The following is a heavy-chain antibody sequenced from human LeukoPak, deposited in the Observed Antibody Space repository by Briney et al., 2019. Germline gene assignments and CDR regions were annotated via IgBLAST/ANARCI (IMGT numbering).Heavy chain of an antibody. CDR2: ISYDGSNK. D-gene: IGHD2-2*01. J-gene: IGHJ6*03. V-gene: IGHV3-30-3*01. CDR1: GFTFSSYA. CDR3: ARGVKYCSSTSCYYYYMDV. Sequence: SGGSLRLSCAASGFTFSSYAMHWVRQAPGKGLEWVAVISYDGSNKYYADSVKGRFTISRDNSKNTLYLQMNSLRAEDAAVYYCARGVKYCSSTSCYYYYMDVWGKGTTVTVSS.